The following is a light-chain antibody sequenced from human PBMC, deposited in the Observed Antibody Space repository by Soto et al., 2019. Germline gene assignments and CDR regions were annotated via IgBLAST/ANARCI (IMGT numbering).Light chain of an antibody. V-gene: IGKV1-39*01. CDR3: QQSYSTPHT. Sequence: DIPMTQSPSSLSASVGDRVTITCRASQSISSYLNWYQQKPAKAPKLLIYAASSLQSGSPSRFSGSRSRTDFTLSSSRLQPEDFATYYGQQSYSTPHTFGGGTKVEIK. J-gene: IGKJ4*01. CDR1: QSISSY. CDR2: AAS.